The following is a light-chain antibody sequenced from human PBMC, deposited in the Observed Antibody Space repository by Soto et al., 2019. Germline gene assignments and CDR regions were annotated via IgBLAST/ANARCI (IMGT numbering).Light chain of an antibody. CDR1: SGNIDANY. CDR3: QSYDSDNNWV. V-gene: IGLV6-57*01. Sequence: NFMLTQPHSVSASTGKTVTISCSRSSGNIDANYVQLFRHRPGSSPTTVIYEDYKRPSGVPDRFSGSIDKSSNAASLTISGVEPEDEADYYCQSYDSDNNWVFGGGTKLTVL. J-gene: IGLJ3*02. CDR2: EDY.